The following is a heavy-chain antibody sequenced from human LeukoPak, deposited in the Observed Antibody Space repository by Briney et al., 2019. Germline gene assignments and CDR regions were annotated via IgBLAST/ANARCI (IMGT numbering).Heavy chain of an antibody. Sequence: PGGSLSLSCAAYGLTFNTSWMDWVRQAPGNGLVWVANLDPGGRKKRYVVSVKDRFIISKDKPGASLYLDMYRVRAEDMSISYCAIWTSGNYWGQGTLVTVSS. V-gene: IGHV3-7*01. CDR3: AIWTSGNY. CDR2: LDPGGRKK. J-gene: IGHJ4*02. D-gene: IGHD1-1*01. CDR1: GLTFNTSW.